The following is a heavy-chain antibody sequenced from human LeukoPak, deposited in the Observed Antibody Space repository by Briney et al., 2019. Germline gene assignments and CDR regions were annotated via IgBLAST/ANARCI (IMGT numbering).Heavy chain of an antibody. CDR3: ANHYG. J-gene: IGHJ4*02. D-gene: IGHD3-16*01. Sequence: GGSLRLSCAASGFTVSSNFMHWVRQAPGKGLEWVAGIHNDYRTFYADSVKGRFTILRDDSADTVYLQMNSLRAEDTAIFYCANHYGGGQGALVTVSS. CDR1: GFTVSSNF. CDR2: IHNDYRT. V-gene: IGHV3-53*01.